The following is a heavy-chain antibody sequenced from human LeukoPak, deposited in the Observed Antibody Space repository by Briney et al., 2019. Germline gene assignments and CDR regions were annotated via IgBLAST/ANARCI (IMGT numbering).Heavy chain of an antibody. CDR2: SIPIFGTA. Sequence: ASVKVSCKASGGTFSSYAISWVRQAPGQGLEWMGGSIPIFGTANYAQKFQGRVTITADESTSTAYMELSSLRSEDTAVYYCASGRYDILTGYYNPQYYFDYWGQGTLVTVSS. J-gene: IGHJ4*02. CDR3: ASGRYDILTGYYNPQYYFDY. CDR1: GGTFSSYA. D-gene: IGHD3-9*01. V-gene: IGHV1-69*13.